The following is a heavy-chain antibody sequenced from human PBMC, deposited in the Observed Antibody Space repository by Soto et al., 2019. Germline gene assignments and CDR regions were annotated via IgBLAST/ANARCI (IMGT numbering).Heavy chain of an antibody. CDR1: CYSLSSGYY. D-gene: IGHD2-15*01. V-gene: IGHV4-38-2*01. Sequence: TLSLTCAVSCYSLSSGYYRAVIRQPPGKVLEWLGSIYYSGTTYYNPSLKSRVTISVDTSKNQFSLKLSSVTAADTAVYYCARQDEDYFDYWGQGTLVTVSS. CDR2: IYYSGTT. CDR3: ARQDEDYFDY. J-gene: IGHJ4*02.